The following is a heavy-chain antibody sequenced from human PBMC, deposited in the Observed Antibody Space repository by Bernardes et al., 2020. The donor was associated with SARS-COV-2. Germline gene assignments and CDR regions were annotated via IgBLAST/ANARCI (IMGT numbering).Heavy chain of an antibody. Sequence: GGSLRLSCAASGFTLRSYWMHWVRQAPGKGLVWVARTNEDGTFTNYADSVRGRFTISRDNAKNTLYLQVSSLRVEDTAVYYCARDVAGRDGLWGRGTLVTVSS. D-gene: IGHD2-15*01. CDR1: GFTLRSYW. J-gene: IGHJ2*01. CDR2: TNEDGTFT. CDR3: ARDVAGRDGL. V-gene: IGHV3-74*01.